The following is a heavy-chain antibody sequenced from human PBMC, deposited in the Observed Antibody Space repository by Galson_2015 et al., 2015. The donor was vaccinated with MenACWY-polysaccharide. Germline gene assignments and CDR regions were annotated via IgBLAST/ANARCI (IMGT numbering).Heavy chain of an antibody. V-gene: IGHV1-8*01. J-gene: IGHJ6*03. CDR2: MNPNSGNT. CDR1: GYTFTSCD. CDR3: ARGVRIVVVPAANLRHYYMDV. D-gene: IGHD2-2*01. Sequence: SVKVSCKASGYTFTSCDINWVRQATGQGLEWMGWMNPNSGNTGYAQKFQGRVTMTRNTSISTAYMELSSLRSEDTAVYYCARGVRIVVVPAANLRHYYMDVWGKGTTVTVSS.